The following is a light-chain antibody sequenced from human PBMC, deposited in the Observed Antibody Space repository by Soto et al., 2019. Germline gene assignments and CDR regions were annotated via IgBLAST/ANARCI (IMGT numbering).Light chain of an antibody. CDR3: QQVNSYPLT. V-gene: IGKV1-9*01. CDR1: QGISQY. CDR2: AAT. J-gene: IGKJ4*01. Sequence: DIHLTQSPSLLSASVGDRVTITCRASQGISQYVAWYQQKPGKAPKLLIYAATVLQGGVPSRFSGTGSATEFILTIISLQPEDFATYYCQQVNSYPLTFGGGTKVDIK.